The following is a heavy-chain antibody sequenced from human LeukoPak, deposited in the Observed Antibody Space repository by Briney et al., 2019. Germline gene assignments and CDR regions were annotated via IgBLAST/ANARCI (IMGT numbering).Heavy chain of an antibody. CDR1: GFTFRSYW. D-gene: IGHD6-13*01. J-gene: IGHJ5*02. CDR2: INFDGSST. CDR3: AKDSSSWKNWFDP. Sequence: GGSLRLSCAASGFTFRSYWMHWVRQAPGKGLVWVSRINFDGSSTSYADSVKGRFTISRDNSKNTLYLQMNSLRAEDTAVYYCAKDSSSWKNWFDPWGQGTLVTVSS. V-gene: IGHV3-74*01.